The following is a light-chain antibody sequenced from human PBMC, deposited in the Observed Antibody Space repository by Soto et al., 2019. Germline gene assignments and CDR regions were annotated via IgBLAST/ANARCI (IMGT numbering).Light chain of an antibody. CDR1: QSVNSNY. Sequence: EIVLTQSPGTLSLSPGERATLSCRASQSVNSNYLAWYQQRPGQAPRLLIYGASSRATGSADRFSGGGSETDFTLTISSLEPADFVVYYCQHYGSSPPLITFGQGTRLEIK. V-gene: IGKV3-20*01. CDR2: GAS. J-gene: IGKJ5*01. CDR3: QHYGSSPPLIT.